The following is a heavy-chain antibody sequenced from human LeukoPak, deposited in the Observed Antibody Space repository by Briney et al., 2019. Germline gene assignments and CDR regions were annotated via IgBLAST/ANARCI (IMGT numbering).Heavy chain of an antibody. V-gene: IGHV1-2*04. D-gene: IGHD6-19*01. CDR2: INLNTGYT. Sequence: ASVRVSCKASGYTFTGYYMHWVRQAPGQGFEWMGWINLNTGYTNYAQNFQRWVTMTRDTSISTAYMELSRLRSDDTAVYYCARSIAVTGRGTSWWFDPWGQGTLVTVSS. J-gene: IGHJ5*02. CDR3: ARSIAVTGRGTSWWFDP. CDR1: GYTFTGYY.